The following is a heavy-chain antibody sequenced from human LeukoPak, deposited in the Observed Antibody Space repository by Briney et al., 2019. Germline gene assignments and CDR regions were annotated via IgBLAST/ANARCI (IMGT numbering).Heavy chain of an antibody. CDR1: GGSFSGYY. Sequence: PSETLSLTCAVYGGSFSGYYWSWIRQPPGKGLEWIGEINHSGSTNYNPSLKSRVTISVDTSKNQFSLQLSSVTAADTAVYYCAREGIGYNSWFDPWGQGTLVTVSS. CDR2: INHSGST. CDR3: AREGIGYNSWFDP. V-gene: IGHV4-34*01. D-gene: IGHD3-3*01. J-gene: IGHJ5*02.